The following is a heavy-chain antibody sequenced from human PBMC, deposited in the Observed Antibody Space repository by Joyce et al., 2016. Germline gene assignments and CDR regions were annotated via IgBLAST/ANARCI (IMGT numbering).Heavy chain of an antibody. J-gene: IGHJ5*02. CDR3: TRGSGTGWFDP. Sequence: EVYLVESGGGLVQPGGSLRLSCAASGFSFRYFWMDWVRQAQGKGLEWGAQINEDGSDKNYMDSLRGRFTISRDNAKNSVDLQINSLRVEDTAVYYCTRGSGTGWFDPWGQGTLVTVSS. CDR1: GFSFRYFW. V-gene: IGHV3-7*03. CDR2: INEDGSDK. D-gene: IGHD6-13*01.